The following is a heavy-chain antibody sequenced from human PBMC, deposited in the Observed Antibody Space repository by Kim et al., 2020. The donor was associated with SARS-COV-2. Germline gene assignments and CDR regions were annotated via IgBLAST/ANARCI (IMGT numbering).Heavy chain of an antibody. Sequence: GGSLRLSCAASGFIFSNAWMTWVRQAPGKGLEWVGRIKSKTDGGTTDYAAPVKGRFSISRDDSKNTLYLQMNSLKTEDTAVYYCTTGIVVDGANYWGQGTLVTVSS. CDR3: TTGIVVDGANY. D-gene: IGHD2-2*01. V-gene: IGHV3-15*01. CDR1: GFIFSNAW. CDR2: IKSKTDGGTT. J-gene: IGHJ4*02.